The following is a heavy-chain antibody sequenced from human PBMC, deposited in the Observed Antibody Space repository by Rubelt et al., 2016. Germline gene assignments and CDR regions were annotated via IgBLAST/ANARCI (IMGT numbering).Heavy chain of an antibody. J-gene: IGHJ4*02. CDR1: GFTFSTYS. V-gene: IGHV3-48*04. D-gene: IGHD6-6*01. CDR3: ARAYSSSSPFDY. CDR2: INKGSNTI. Sequence: EVQLVESGGGLVQPGGSLRLSCAASGFTFSTYSMNWVRQAPGKGLEWVSYINKGSNTIYYADSVKGRFTISRDDAKNSLYLQMNSLRAEDTAVYYCARAYSSSSPFDYWGQGTLVTVSS.